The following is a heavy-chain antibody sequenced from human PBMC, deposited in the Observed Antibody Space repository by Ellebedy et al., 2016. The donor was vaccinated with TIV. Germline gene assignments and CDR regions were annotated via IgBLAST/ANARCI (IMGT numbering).Heavy chain of an antibody. D-gene: IGHD1-20*01. V-gene: IGHV3-30*18. CDR3: AKGKVDNWMDAGSLDY. J-gene: IGHJ4*02. CDR1: GFTFSNFD. CDR2: ISHDGSIK. Sequence: GESLKISCAASGFTFSNFDMDWVRQAPGKGLEWVAVISHDGSIKFYADSVKGRFSISRDNSKNTLYLQMNSLRVEDTAVYYCAKGKVDNWMDAGSLDYWGQGSLVTVSS.